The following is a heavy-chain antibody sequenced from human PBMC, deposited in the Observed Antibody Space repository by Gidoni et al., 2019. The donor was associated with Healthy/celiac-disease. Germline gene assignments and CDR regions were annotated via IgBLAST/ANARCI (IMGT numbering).Heavy chain of an antibody. CDR1: GFTFSSYA. Sequence: VQLLESGGGLVQPGGSLRLSCAASGFTFSSYARSWVRQAPGKGLGWVSAISGSGGSTYYADSVKGRFTISRDNSKNTLYLQMKSLRAEDTAVYYCAKDPGYYGSGSYPWGQGTLVTVSS. CDR3: AKDPGYYGSGSYP. CDR2: ISGSGGST. D-gene: IGHD3-10*01. J-gene: IGHJ5*02. V-gene: IGHV3-23*01.